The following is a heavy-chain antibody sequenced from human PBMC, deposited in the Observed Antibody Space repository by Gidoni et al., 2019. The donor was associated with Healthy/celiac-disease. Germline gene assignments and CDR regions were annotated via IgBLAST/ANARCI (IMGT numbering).Heavy chain of an antibody. CDR3: AREIGYRNSSSWYEFSGAFDY. Sequence: EVQLVESGGGLVQPGGSLRLSCAASGFTFSSYEMNWVRQAPGKGLEWVSYISSSGSTIYYADSVKGRFTISRDNAKNSLYLQMNSLRAEDTAVYYCAREIGYRNSSSWYEFSGAFDYWGQGTLVTVSS. CDR2: ISSSGSTI. CDR1: GFTFSSYE. D-gene: IGHD6-13*01. J-gene: IGHJ4*02. V-gene: IGHV3-48*03.